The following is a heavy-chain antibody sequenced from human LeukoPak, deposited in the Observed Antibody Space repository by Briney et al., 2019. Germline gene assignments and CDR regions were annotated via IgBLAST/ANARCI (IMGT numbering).Heavy chain of an antibody. V-gene: IGHV3-30*02. Sequence: PGGSLRLSCAASGFTFSSYGMHWVRQAPGKGLERVPFIRYDGSNKYYADSVKGRFTISRDNSKNTLYLQMNSLRAEDTAVYYCTKDRSSSWFDAFDIWGQGTMVTVSS. CDR2: IRYDGSNK. D-gene: IGHD6-13*01. CDR1: GFTFSSYG. CDR3: TKDRSSSWFDAFDI. J-gene: IGHJ3*02.